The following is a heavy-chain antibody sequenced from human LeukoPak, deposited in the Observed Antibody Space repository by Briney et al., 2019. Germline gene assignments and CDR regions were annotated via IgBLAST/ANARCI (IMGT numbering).Heavy chain of an antibody. J-gene: IGHJ4*02. CDR2: FAPEDGAT. D-gene: IGHD1-26*01. Sequence: ASVTVSCKVSGYTLTELSMHWVRQAPGKGLEWMAGFAPEDGATIYAQKFQCRVTMTEDTSTDTAYMELSSLRSEDTAVYYCATRSRGADSFFDYWGQGTLVTVSS. CDR1: GYTLTELS. V-gene: IGHV1-24*01. CDR3: ATRSRGADSFFDY.